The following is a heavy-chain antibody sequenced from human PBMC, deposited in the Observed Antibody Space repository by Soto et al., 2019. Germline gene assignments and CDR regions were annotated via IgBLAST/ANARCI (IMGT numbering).Heavy chain of an antibody. CDR3: ARAYMRSYSGSHRYWYFDL. Sequence: QVQLQESGPGLVKPSETLSLTCTVSGGSISSYYRSWIRQPPGKGLEWIGYIYYSGSTNYNPSLKSRVTISVDTSKNQFSLKLSSVTAADTAVYYCARAYMRSYSGSHRYWYFDLWGRGTLVTVSS. CDR2: IYYSGST. CDR1: GGSISSYY. J-gene: IGHJ2*01. V-gene: IGHV4-59*01. D-gene: IGHD1-26*01.